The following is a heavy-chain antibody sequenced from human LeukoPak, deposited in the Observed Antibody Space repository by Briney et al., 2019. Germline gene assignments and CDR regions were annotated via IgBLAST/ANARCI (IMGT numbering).Heavy chain of an antibody. V-gene: IGHV4-34*01. Sequence: PSVTLSLNCAVYSVTFNGYNWIWLRQPPGNGLVGLMDINHSSSTNYKPSLKRRVTISIDTSKNQFSLKLSSVTAADTAVYYWARVRGRFDYWGQGTLVTVSS. CDR2: INHSSST. CDR1: SVTFNGYN. CDR3: ARVRGRFDY. J-gene: IGHJ4*02.